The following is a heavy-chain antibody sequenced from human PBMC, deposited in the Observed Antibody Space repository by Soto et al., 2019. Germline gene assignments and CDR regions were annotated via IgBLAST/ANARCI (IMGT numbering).Heavy chain of an antibody. D-gene: IGHD3-10*01. CDR2: ISSSSSYI. CDR1: GFTFSSYS. Sequence: PGGSLRLSCAASGFTFSSYSMNWVRQAPGKGLEWVSSISSSSSYIYYADSVKGRFTISRDNAKNSLYLQMNSLRAEDTAVYYCARSREYYGSGVSHSPYWGQGTLVIVSS. V-gene: IGHV3-21*01. J-gene: IGHJ4*02. CDR3: ARSREYYGSGVSHSPY.